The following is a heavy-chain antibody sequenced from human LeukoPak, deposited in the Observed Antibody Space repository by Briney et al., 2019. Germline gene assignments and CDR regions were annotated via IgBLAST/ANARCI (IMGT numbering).Heavy chain of an antibody. V-gene: IGHV4-31*03. CDR3: GRVRVQLWFFDY. CDR1: GGSISSGGYY. Sequence: SETLSLTCTVSGGSISSGGYYWSWIRQHPGKGLEWIGYIYYSGSTYYNPSLKGRVTVSVDTSKSQFSLRLSSVTAADTAVYYCGRVRVQLWFFDYWGQGTLVTVSS. D-gene: IGHD5-18*01. CDR2: IYYSGST. J-gene: IGHJ4*02.